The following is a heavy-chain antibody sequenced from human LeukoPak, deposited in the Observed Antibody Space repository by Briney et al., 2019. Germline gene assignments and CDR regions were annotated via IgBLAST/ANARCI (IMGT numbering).Heavy chain of an antibody. V-gene: IGHV3-30*02. CDR2: IWYDEITK. CDR3: AKSSGMTAIPYGGFDY. J-gene: IGHJ4*02. D-gene: IGHD2-21*02. CDR1: GFTFRSYG. Sequence: GGSLRLSCVASGFTFRSYGIHWVRQAPGKGLEWLAFIWYDEITKNYADSVKGRFTIPRDNSKNTLYLQMNSLRAEDTAVYYCAKSSGMTAIPYGGFDYWGQGTLVTVSS.